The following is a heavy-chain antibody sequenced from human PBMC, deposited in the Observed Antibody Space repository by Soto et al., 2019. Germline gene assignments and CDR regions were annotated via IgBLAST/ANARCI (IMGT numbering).Heavy chain of an antibody. D-gene: IGHD3-22*01. J-gene: IGHJ4*02. CDR3: ARVVVVITTGLVDY. CDR1: GGSISSGGYY. V-gene: IGHV4-31*03. Sequence: PSETLSLTCTVSGGSISSGGYYWSWIRQHPGKGLEWIGYIYYSGSTYYNPSLKSRVTISVDTSKNQFSLKLSSVTAADTAVYYCARVVVVITTGLVDYRGQGTLVTVSS. CDR2: IYYSGST.